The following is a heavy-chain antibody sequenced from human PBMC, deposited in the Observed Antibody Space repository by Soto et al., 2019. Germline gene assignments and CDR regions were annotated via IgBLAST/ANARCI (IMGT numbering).Heavy chain of an antibody. CDR1: GGSFSSYA. J-gene: IGHJ3*02. Sequence: QVQLVQSGAEVKKPGSSVKVSCKASGGSFSSYAISWLRQAPVQGLDWMGGIIPIFGAPTYAQKFQGRVTLSTDKSTSTAYMGLTSLRLEDTGLYYCAIAGSVSGPHAVDIWGHGKLCTVSS. CDR3: AIAGSVSGPHAVDI. V-gene: IGHV1-69*06. CDR2: IIPIFGAP. D-gene: IGHD6-19*01.